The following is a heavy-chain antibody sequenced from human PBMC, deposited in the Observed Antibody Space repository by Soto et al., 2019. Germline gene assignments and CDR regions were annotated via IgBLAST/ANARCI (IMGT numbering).Heavy chain of an antibody. Sequence: EVQLLESGGDLVQPGGSLRLSCAASGFTFSSYAMNWVRQAPGKGLEWVSAISGSGGNLYYADSVRARFTISRDNSKSTLYLQMNSLSAEDTAIYYCAKDSSWGSGSRYNYFDPWGQGTLVTVSS. CDR3: AKDSSWGSGSRYNYFDP. J-gene: IGHJ5*02. D-gene: IGHD6-13*01. CDR1: GFTFSSYA. CDR2: ISGSGGNL. V-gene: IGHV3-23*01.